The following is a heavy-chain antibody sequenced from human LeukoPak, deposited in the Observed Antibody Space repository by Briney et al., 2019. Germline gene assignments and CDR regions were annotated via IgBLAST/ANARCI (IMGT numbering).Heavy chain of an antibody. V-gene: IGHV3-30*18. CDR2: ISYDGSNK. CDR3: AKADYYGDYGRRDAFDI. J-gene: IGHJ3*02. Sequence: QTGGSLRLSCAAPGFTFSSYGMHWVRQAPGKGLEWVAVISYDGSNKYYADSVKGRFTISRDNSKNTLYLQMNSLRAEDTAVYYCAKADYYGDYGRRDAFDIWGQGTMVTVSS. D-gene: IGHD4-17*01. CDR1: GFTFSSYG.